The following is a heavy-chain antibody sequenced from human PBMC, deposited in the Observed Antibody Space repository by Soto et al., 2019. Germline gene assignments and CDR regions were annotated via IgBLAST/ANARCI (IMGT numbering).Heavy chain of an antibody. V-gene: IGHV3-23*01. CDR1: GFIFGRYA. CDR3: AKKVNSGSGSQFFDY. CDR2: LSGNGGST. Sequence: GGSLRLSCAASGFIFGRYAMSWVRQAPGKGLEWVSSLSGNGGSTYYADSVKGRFTISRDNSKDILHLQMYSLRAEDTAVYYCAKKVNSGSGSQFFDYWGQGTLVTVS. D-gene: IGHD3-10*01. J-gene: IGHJ4*02.